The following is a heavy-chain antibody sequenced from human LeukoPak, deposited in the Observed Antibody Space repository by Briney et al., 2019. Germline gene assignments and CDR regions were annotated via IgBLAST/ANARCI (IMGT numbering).Heavy chain of an antibody. Sequence: GESLKISCKGSGYSFTSYWIGWVRQMPGKGLEWMGIIYPGDSDTRYSPSFQGQVTISADKSISTAYLQWSSLKALDTAMYYCARHIVVVVATSYYYYYGMDVWGQGTTVTVSS. CDR2: IYPGDSDT. CDR3: ARHIVVVVATSYYYYYGMDV. D-gene: IGHD2-15*01. J-gene: IGHJ6*02. V-gene: IGHV5-51*01. CDR1: GYSFTSYW.